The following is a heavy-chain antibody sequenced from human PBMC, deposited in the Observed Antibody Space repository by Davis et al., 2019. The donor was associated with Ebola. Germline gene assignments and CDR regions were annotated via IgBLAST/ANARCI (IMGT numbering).Heavy chain of an antibody. CDR1: GGSISSSSYY. CDR3: ARNRAAHGGGAFDI. Sequence: MPSETLSLTCTVSGGSISSSSYYWGWIRQPPGKGLEWIGNIYYSGSTYYNPSLKSRVTISVDTSKNQFSLKLSSVTAADTAVYYCARNRAAHGGGAFDIWGQGTMVTVSS. V-gene: IGHV4-39*01. CDR2: IYYSGST. D-gene: IGHD6-6*01. J-gene: IGHJ3*02.